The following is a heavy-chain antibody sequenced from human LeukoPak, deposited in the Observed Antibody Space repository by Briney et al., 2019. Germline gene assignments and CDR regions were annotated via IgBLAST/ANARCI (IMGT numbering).Heavy chain of an antibody. CDR3: ARLTKFLTGYYPSP. J-gene: IGHJ5*02. V-gene: IGHV4-61*08. CDR2: IYSSGST. Sequence: SETLSPTCAVSGGSISSGGYSWSWIRQPPGKGLEWIGYIYSSGSTNYNPSLKSRGTISVDTSKNQISLKLNSVTAADTAVYYCARLTKFLTGYYPSPWGPGTLVTASS. D-gene: IGHD3-9*01. CDR1: GGSISSGGYS.